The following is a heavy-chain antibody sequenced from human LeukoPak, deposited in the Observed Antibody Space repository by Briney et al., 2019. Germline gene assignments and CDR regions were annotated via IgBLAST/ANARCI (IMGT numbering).Heavy chain of an antibody. CDR1: GGSISSSSYY. CDR3: AREMKALDY. V-gene: IGHV4-39*02. CDR2: IYYSGST. Sequence: NPSETLSLTCTVSGGSISSSSYYWGWIRQPPGKGLEWIGSIYYSGSTYYNPSLKSRVTISVDTSKNQFSLKPSSVTAADTAVYYCAREMKALDYWGQGTLVTVSS. J-gene: IGHJ4*02.